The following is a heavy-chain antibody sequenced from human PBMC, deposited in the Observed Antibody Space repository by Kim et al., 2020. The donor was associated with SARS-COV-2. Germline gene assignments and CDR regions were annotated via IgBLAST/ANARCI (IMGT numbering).Heavy chain of an antibody. J-gene: IGHJ4*02. D-gene: IGHD1-26*01. CDR2: IYYGGST. CDR1: GGFISGNSYF. CDR3: DVRDSGHYYNFDY. Sequence: SETLSLSCSVSGGFISGNSYFWGWIRQPPGKGLEWIASIYYGGSTFYNSSLKRRATISVDTSKNQFSLHLSAVTAADTATYYCDVRDSGHYYNFDYWSQG. V-gene: IGHV4-39*07.